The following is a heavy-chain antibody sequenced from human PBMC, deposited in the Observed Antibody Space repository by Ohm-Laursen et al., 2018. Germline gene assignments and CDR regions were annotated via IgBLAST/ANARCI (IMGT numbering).Heavy chain of an antibody. Sequence: SDTLSLTCSVSGGSISSYYWSWIRQPPGRGLEWIGYLSYSGSTNYNPSLESRGIIFGDTSKNQFSLKLRSVTAADTAVYYCAKRLKIGDRYTDAFDIWGRGTVVIVSP. CDR1: GGSISSYY. D-gene: IGHD2-21*01. V-gene: IGHV4-59*07. CDR3: AKRLKIGDRYTDAFDI. J-gene: IGHJ3*02. CDR2: LSYSGST.